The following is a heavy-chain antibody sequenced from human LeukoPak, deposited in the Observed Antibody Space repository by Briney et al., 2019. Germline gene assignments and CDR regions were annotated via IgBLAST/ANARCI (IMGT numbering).Heavy chain of an antibody. J-gene: IGHJ4*02. CDR2: ISYDGSNK. V-gene: IGHV3-30*01. D-gene: IGHD5-24*01. Sequence: PGRSLRLSCAASGFTFSSYAMHWVRPAPGKGLEWVAVISYDGSNKYYADSVKGRFTISRDNSKNTLYLQMNSLRAEDTAVYYCAREGWLQLLYYFDYWGQGTPVTVSS. CDR3: AREGWLQLLYYFDY. CDR1: GFTFSSYA.